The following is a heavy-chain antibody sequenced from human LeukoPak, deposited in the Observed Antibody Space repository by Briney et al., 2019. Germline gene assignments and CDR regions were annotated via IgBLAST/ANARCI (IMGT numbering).Heavy chain of an antibody. CDR1: GFTFNTYT. Sequence: GGSLRLSCAASGFTFNTYTMNWVRQAPGKGLEWVSSISGSGPSTDYTDAVKGRFIISRDKSKNTLHLQMNSLRAEDTALYYCARLPTFYYDSSGYHYDYWGQGTLVTVSS. CDR2: ISGSGPST. CDR3: ARLPTFYYDSSGYHYDY. V-gene: IGHV3-23*01. J-gene: IGHJ4*02. D-gene: IGHD3-22*01.